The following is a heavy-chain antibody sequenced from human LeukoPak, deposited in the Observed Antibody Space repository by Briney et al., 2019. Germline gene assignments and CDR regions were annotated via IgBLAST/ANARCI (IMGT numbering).Heavy chain of an antibody. CDR2: IRSKAYGGTT. CDR3: TRNGIDY. J-gene: IGHJ4*02. V-gene: IGHV3-49*03. CDR1: GFTFGVYA. Sequence: HPGGSLTLSCTASGFTFGVYAMSWFRQAPGKGREWVGFIRSKAYGGTTEYAASVRGRFTISRDDSKSIAYLQMNSLKTEDTAVYYCTRNGIDYWGQGTLVTVSS. D-gene: IGHD1-14*01.